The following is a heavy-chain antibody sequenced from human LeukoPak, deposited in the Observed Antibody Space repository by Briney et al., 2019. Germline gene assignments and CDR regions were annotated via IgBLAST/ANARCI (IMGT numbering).Heavy chain of an antibody. V-gene: IGHV3-23*01. CDR1: GLTFSNFA. D-gene: IGHD2-15*01. Sequence: PGGSLRLSCAASGLTFSNFAMSWVRQAPGKGLEWVSGISEGGGATYYADSVKGRFSISRDNSKDTLFLQMNSLRAEDTAIYYCAILKGGYCSGGSCFWGQGALVTVSS. CDR3: AILKGGYCSGGSCF. CDR2: ISEGGGAT. J-gene: IGHJ4*02.